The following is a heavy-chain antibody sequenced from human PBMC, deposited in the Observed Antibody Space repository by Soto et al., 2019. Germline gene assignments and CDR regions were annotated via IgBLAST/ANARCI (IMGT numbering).Heavy chain of an antibody. CDR2: IYPGDSDT. CDR1: GYSFTSYW. Sequence: GESLKISCKGSGYSFTSYWIGWVRQMPGKGLEWMGIIYPGDSDTRYSPSFQGQVTISADKPISTAYLQWSSLKASDTAMYYCASGFRLAAAGPFDAFDIWGQGTMVTV. J-gene: IGHJ3*02. D-gene: IGHD6-13*01. CDR3: ASGFRLAAAGPFDAFDI. V-gene: IGHV5-51*04.